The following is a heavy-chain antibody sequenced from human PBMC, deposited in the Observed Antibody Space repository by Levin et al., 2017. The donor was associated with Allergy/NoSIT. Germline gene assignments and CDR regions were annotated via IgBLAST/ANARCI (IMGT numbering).Heavy chain of an antibody. Sequence: ASVKVSCKVSGYTLTELSMHWVRQAPGKGLEWMGGFDPEDGETIYAQKFQGRVTMTEDTSTDTAYMELSSLRSEDTAVYYCATDLAIVGATVANVGWGQGTLVTVSS. CDR1: GYTLTELS. CDR3: ATDLAIVGATVANVG. J-gene: IGHJ4*02. V-gene: IGHV1-24*01. CDR2: FDPEDGET. D-gene: IGHD1-26*01.